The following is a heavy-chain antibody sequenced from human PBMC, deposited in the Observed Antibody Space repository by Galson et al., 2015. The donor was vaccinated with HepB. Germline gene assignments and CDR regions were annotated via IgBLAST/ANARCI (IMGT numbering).Heavy chain of an antibody. D-gene: IGHD2-15*01. CDR3: ARDEGFCSGGNCYSNDY. J-gene: IGHJ4*02. CDR1: GYTFTSYY. V-gene: IGHV1-46*01. CDR2: INPSGGST. Sequence: SCKASGYTFTSYYMHWVRQAPGQGLEWMGIINPSGGSTTYAQKFQGRVTMTRDTSTSTVYMELSSLRSEDTAVYYCARDEGFCSGGNCYSNDYWGQGTLVTVSS.